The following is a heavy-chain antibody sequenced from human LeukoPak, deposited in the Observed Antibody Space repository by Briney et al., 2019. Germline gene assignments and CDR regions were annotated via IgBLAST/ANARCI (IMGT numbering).Heavy chain of an antibody. CDR2: ISGYNGNT. D-gene: IGHD6-13*01. CDR3: ARDRIAAARLDY. V-gene: IGHV1-18*01. Sequence: ASVKVSCKASGYTFTSYSITWVRQAPGQGLEWMGWISGYNGNTNYAQRLQGRVTMTTDTSTSTAYMELRSLRSDDTAVYYCARDRIAAARLDYWGQGTLVTVSS. CDR1: GYTFTSYS. J-gene: IGHJ4*02.